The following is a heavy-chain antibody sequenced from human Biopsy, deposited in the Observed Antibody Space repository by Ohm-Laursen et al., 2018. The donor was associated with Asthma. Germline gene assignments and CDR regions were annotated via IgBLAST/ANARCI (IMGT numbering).Heavy chain of an antibody. CDR2: ISNDGKNE. D-gene: IGHD3-9*01. Sequence: SLRLSCAASGFTFSRYVMHWVRQAPGKGLEWVVVISNDGKNEYYGDSVKGRFTISRDKSKSTLYLQLSSLRAEDTAVYFCAREPIKATYFYGMDVWGQGTTVTVSS. V-gene: IGHV3-30*04. J-gene: IGHJ6*02. CDR1: GFTFSRYV. CDR3: AREPIKATYFYGMDV.